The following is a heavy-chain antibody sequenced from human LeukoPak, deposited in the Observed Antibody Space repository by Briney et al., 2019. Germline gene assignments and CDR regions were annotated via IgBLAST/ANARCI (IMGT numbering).Heavy chain of an antibody. CDR1: GFTLSSYS. J-gene: IGHJ4*02. CDR2: ISSSSSYI. CDR3: ARDRDDFWSGYYYYFDY. D-gene: IGHD3-3*01. Sequence: PGGSLRLSCAASGFTLSSYSMNWVRQAPGKGLEWVSSISSSSSYIYYADSVKGRFTISRDNAKNSLYLQMNSLRAEDTAVYYCARDRDDFWSGYYYYFDYWGQGTLVTVSS. V-gene: IGHV3-21*01.